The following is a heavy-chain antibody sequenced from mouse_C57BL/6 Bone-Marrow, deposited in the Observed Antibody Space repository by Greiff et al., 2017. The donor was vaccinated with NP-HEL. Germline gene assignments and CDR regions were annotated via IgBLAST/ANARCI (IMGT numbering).Heavy chain of an antibody. CDR3: ALANWDGGYYFDY. V-gene: IGHV1-75*01. Sequence: SGPELVKPGASVKISCKASGYTFTDYYINWVKQRPGQGLEWIGWIFPGSGSTYYNEKFKGKATLTVDKSSSTAYMLLSSLTSEDSAVYFCALANWDGGYYFDYWGQGTTLTVSS. J-gene: IGHJ2*01. CDR1: GYTFTDYY. D-gene: IGHD4-1*01. CDR2: IFPGSGST.